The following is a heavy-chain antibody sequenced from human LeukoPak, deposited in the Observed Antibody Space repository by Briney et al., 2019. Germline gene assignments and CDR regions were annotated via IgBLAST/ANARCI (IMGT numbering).Heavy chain of an antibody. Sequence: PSETLSLTCTVSGYSISSGYYWGWIRQSPGKGLEWIGSIYHGGSTYYNPSLRSRVIVSVDTSKNHFSLKMSSVTATDTAVYYCARDLASCAGDCYSDGFDYWGQGTLVTVSS. CDR2: IYHGGST. D-gene: IGHD2-21*02. J-gene: IGHJ4*02. V-gene: IGHV4-38-2*02. CDR3: ARDLASCAGDCYSDGFDY. CDR1: GYSISSGYY.